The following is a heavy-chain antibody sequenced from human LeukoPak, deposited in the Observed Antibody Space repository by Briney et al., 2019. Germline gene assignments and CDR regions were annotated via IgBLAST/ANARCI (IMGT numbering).Heavy chain of an antibody. CDR2: INPSGGST. CDR1: GYTFTSYY. J-gene: IGHJ4*02. D-gene: IGHD4-17*01. CDR3: ARADGDYMVVDY. V-gene: IGHV1-46*01. Sequence: ASLKVSCTASGYTFTSYYMHWGRHAPRQGLEWVGIINPSGGSTSYAQKFQGRVTMNRDMSTSTVYMELSSLRSEDTAVYFCARADGDYMVVDYWGQGTLVTVSP.